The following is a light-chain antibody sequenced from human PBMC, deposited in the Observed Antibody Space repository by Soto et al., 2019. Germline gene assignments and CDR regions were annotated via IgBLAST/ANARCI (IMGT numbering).Light chain of an antibody. V-gene: IGLV2-14*03. CDR2: EVS. Sequence: QSVLTQPASVSGSPGQSITISCTGTSSDVGGYNYVSWFQQHPGKAPKLKIYEVSNRPSGVSNRFSGSKSGYTASLTISELHAEDEAYYYCTSFTSSSTWVFGGGTKVTVL. J-gene: IGLJ3*02. CDR3: TSFTSSSTWV. CDR1: SSDVGGYNY.